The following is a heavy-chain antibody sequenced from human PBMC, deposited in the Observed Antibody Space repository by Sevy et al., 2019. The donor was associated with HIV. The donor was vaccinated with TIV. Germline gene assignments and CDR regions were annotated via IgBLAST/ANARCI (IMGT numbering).Heavy chain of an antibody. D-gene: IGHD3-3*01. CDR2: ITAYKDNT. J-gene: IGHJ6*02. V-gene: IGHV1-18*01. CDR3: TRVDPYYEFGDV. CDR1: GYTLNNYG. Sequence: ASVKVSCKASGYTLNNYGISWVRQAPGQGLEWIGWITAYKDNTNYARNFQGRVTMTTDTSTSTAYMELRSLRSDDTAVYYCTRVDPYYEFGDVWDQGTTVTVSS.